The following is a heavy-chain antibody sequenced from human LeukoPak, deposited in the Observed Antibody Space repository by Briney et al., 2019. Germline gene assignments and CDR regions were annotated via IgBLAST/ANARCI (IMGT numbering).Heavy chain of an antibody. V-gene: IGHV3-23*01. Sequence: GGSLRLSCAASGFTFSSYAISWVRQAPGKGLEWVSAISGSGGSTYYADSVKGRFTISRDNSKNTLYLQMNSLRAEDTAVYYCAKLDLIVVVPAVVDYWGQGTLVTVSS. CDR1: GFTFSSYA. CDR3: AKLDLIVVVPAVVDY. CDR2: ISGSGGST. J-gene: IGHJ4*02. D-gene: IGHD2-2*01.